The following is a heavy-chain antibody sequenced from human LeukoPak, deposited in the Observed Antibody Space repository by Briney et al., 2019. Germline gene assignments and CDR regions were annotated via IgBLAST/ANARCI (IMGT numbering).Heavy chain of an antibody. CDR3: ARGLGFLGSYYFDY. CDR2: INHSGST. Sequence: PSETLSLTCAVYGGSFSGYNWSWIRQPPGKGLEWIGEINHSGSTNYNPSLKSRVTISVDTSKNQFSLKLSSVTAADTAVYYCARGLGFLGSYYFDYWGQGTLVTVSS. CDR1: GGSFSGYN. D-gene: IGHD3-3*02. J-gene: IGHJ4*02. V-gene: IGHV4-34*01.